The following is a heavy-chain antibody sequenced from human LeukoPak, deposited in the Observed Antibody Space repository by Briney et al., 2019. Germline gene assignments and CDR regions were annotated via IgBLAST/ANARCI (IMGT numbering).Heavy chain of an antibody. CDR2: IIPIFGTA. V-gene: IGHV1-69*13. CDR3: ARDHSSGLYYFDY. Sequence: ASVKVSCKASGGTFSSYAISWVRQAPGQGLEWMGGIIPIFGTANYAQKFQNRVTITADESTRTAYMELSSLRSEVTAVYYCARDHSSGLYYFDYWGQGTLVTVSS. CDR1: GGTFSSYA. D-gene: IGHD6-19*01. J-gene: IGHJ4*02.